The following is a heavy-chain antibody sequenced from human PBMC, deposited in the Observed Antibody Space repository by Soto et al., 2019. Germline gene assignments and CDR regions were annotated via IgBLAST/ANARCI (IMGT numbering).Heavy chain of an antibody. CDR1: GFTFGSHG. CDR3: ASDDDYPDNGPDH. CDR2: IGGDGARD. J-gene: IGHJ4*02. Sequence: QVQLVESGGGVVQPGGSLRLSCTASGFTFGSHGMHWVRQAPGKGLEWVAVIGGDGARDSYADSVKGRFTISRDNGQNTRYLQMNGLRDADTAFYYSASDDDYPDNGPDHGGQGTLVTVSS. V-gene: IGHV3-33*01. D-gene: IGHD4-17*01.